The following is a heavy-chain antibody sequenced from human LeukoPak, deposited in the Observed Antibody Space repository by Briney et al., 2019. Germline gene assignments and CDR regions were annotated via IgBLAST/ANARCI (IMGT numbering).Heavy chain of an antibody. CDR3: ARFEYSGYDYAFDI. CDR2: IYYSGST. D-gene: IGHD5-12*01. V-gene: IGHV4-39*01. J-gene: IGHJ3*02. CDR1: GGSISSSSYY. Sequence: PSETLSLTCTVSGGSISSSSYYWGWIRQPPGKGLEWIGSIYYSGSTYYNPSLKSRVTISVDTSKNQFSLKLSSVTAADTAVCYCARFEYSGYDYAFDIWGQGTMVTVSS.